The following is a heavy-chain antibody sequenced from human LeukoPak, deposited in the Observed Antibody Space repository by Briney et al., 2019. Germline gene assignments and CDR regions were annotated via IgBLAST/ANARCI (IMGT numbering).Heavy chain of an antibody. D-gene: IGHD3/OR15-3a*01. CDR3: AKHFCTGLDCSLFDS. CDR1: GFTMSHYG. Sequence: GGSLRLSRAASGFTMSHYGVSWVRQAPGKGLEWISGIRSAVETTHYADSVKGRFIISRDNSKNALSLQLNSLRPEDTALYYCAKHFCTGLDCSLFDSWGQGTLVTVSS. CDR2: IRSAVETT. J-gene: IGHJ4*02. V-gene: IGHV3-23*01.